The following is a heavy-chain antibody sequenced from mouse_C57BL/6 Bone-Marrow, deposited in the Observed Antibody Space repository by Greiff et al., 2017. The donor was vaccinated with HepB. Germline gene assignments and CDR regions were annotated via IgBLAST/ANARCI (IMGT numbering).Heavy chain of an antibody. Sequence: EVQVVESGPGLVEPSQSLSLTCSVTGYSITSGYYWNWIRQYPGNKLEWMGYISYDGSNNYNPSLKNRISITRDTSKNQFFLKLNSVTTEDTATYYCVLLWFFYAMDYWGQGTSVTVSS. V-gene: IGHV3-6*01. J-gene: IGHJ4*01. CDR2: ISYDGSN. D-gene: IGHD1-1*02. CDR3: VLLWFFYAMDY. CDR1: GYSITSGYY.